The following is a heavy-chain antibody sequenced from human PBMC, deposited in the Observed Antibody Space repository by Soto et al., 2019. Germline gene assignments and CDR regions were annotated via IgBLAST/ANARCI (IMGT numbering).Heavy chain of an antibody. V-gene: IGHV4-59*01. CDR3: ARGRGYSCYDLGY. CDR2: IYYNGST. J-gene: IGHJ4*02. D-gene: IGHD2-15*01. Sequence: AETLSLTCTASGGPISSYYWSWIRQPPGKGLDWIGYIYYNGSTNYNPSLKSRVTISNDTSKNQFSLRLNSVTAADTAVYYCARGRGYSCYDLGYWGQGTLVTVSS. CDR1: GGPISSYY.